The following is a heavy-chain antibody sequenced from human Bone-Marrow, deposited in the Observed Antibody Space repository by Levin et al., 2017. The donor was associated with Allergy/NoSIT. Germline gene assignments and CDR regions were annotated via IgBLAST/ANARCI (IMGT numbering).Heavy chain of an antibody. J-gene: IGHJ3*02. CDR1: GYSFNDYF. CDR3: ARVKLPANDAFDI. Sequence: ASVKVSCQTSGYSFNDYFLHWVRQAPGQGLEWMGRINPLTGDTNYAQNFQGRVTMTRDASVTTAYMDPSRLESDDTAVYFCARVKLPANDAFDIWGQGTAVTVS. V-gene: IGHV1-2*06. D-gene: IGHD2-15*01. CDR2: INPLTGDT.